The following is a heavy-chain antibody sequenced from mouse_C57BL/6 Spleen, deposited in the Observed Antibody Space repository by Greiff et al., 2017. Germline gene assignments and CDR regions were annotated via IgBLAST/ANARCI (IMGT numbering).Heavy chain of an antibody. D-gene: IGHD4-1*01. CDR1: GYAFSSYW. J-gene: IGHJ2*01. Sequence: VQLQQSGAELVKPGASVKISCKASGYAFSSYWMNWVKQRPGKGLEWIGQIYPGDGDTNYNGKFKGKATLTADKSSSTAYMQLSSLTSEDSAVYFCARSFLGQGIDYWGQGTTLTVSS. CDR2: IYPGDGDT. CDR3: ARSFLGQGIDY. V-gene: IGHV1-80*01.